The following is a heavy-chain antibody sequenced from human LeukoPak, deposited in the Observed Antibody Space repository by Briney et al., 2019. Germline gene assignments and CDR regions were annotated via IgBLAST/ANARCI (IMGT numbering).Heavy chain of an antibody. D-gene: IGHD1-26*01. CDR1: GVSISSYY. CDR3: ARLAAISGSDYPDD. J-gene: IGHJ4*02. CDR2: IFYSGNT. V-gene: IGHV4-59*08. Sequence: PSETLSLTRTVSGVSISSYYWSWIRQPPGKGLEWIGYIFYSGNTIYNPSLKSRVTIPVDTSKNHFSLRLRSVTAADTAVYYCARLAAISGSDYPDDWGQGTLVTVSS.